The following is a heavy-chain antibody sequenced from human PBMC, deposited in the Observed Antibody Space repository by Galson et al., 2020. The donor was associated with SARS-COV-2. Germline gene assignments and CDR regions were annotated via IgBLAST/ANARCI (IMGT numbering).Heavy chain of an antibody. CDR3: ARGQGRRDIVVHFDY. J-gene: IGHJ4*02. Sequence: ASVKVSCKASGYTFTGYYMHWVRQAPGQGLEWMGWINPNSGGTNYAQKFQGWVTMTRDTSISTAYMELSRLRSDDTAVYYCARGQGRRDIVVHFDYWGQGTLVTVSS. CDR2: INPNSGGT. V-gene: IGHV1-2*04. D-gene: IGHD2-15*01. CDR1: GYTFTGYY.